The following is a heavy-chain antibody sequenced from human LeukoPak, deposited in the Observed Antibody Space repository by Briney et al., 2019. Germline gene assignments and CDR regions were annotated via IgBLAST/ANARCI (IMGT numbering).Heavy chain of an antibody. CDR3: ARDGVITIFGLDV. D-gene: IGHD3-3*01. CDR1: GGTFSCYA. Sequence: SSVKVSFKATGGTFSCYAISGVRQAPGQELEWVGGIIPIFGTANYAQKFQGGVTITADKSTSTAYMELSSLRSEDTAVYYCARDGVITIFGLDVWGKGTTVTVSS. J-gene: IGHJ6*04. CDR2: IIPIFGTA. V-gene: IGHV1-69*06.